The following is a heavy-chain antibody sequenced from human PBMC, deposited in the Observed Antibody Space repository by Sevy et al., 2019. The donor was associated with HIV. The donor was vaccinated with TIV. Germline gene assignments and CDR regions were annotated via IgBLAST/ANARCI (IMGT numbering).Heavy chain of an antibody. V-gene: IGHV3-7*03. CDR3: ARVPNKYCSGGSGYSGGWFDP. J-gene: IGHJ5*02. Sequence: GGSLRLSCAASGFTFSSYWMSWVRQAPGKGLEWVANIKQDGSEKYYVDSVKGRFTISRDNAKNSLYLQMNSLRAEDTAVYYCARVPNKYCSGGSGYSGGWFDPWGQGTLVTVSS. CDR2: IKQDGSEK. CDR1: GFTFSSYW. D-gene: IGHD2-15*01.